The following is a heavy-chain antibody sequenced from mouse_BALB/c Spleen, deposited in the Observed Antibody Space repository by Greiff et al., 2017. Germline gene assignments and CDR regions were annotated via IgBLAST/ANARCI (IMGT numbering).Heavy chain of an antibody. CDR2: ISDGGSYT. V-gene: IGHV5-4*02. Sequence: EVQVVESGGGLVKPGGSLKLSCAASGFTFSDYYMYWVRQTPEKRLEWVATISDGGSYTYYPDSVKGRFTISRDNAKNNLYLQMSSLKSEDTAMYYCAREGYDWGQGTLVTVSA. CDR3: AREGYD. CDR1: GFTFSDYY. D-gene: IGHD2-14*01. J-gene: IGHJ3*01.